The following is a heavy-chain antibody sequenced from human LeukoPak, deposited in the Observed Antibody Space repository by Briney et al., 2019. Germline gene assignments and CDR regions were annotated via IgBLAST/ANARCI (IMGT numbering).Heavy chain of an antibody. V-gene: IGHV3-7*01. J-gene: IGHJ4*02. Sequence: GGSLRLSCAASGFTFSNSWMSWVRQAPGKGLEWVAYIKKTGSETYYVDSVKGRFTITRDNARNSLFLQMNSLRAEDTAVYYCAREDGYCSGGNCYSYFDSWGQGTLVTVSS. CDR2: IKKTGSET. CDR3: AREDGYCSGGNCYSYFDS. CDR1: GFTFSNSW. D-gene: IGHD2-15*01.